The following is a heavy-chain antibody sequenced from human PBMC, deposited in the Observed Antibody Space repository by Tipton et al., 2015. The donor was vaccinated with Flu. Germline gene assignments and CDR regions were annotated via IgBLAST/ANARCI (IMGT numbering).Heavy chain of an antibody. J-gene: IGHJ4*02. CDR1: GGSISSRSYS. Sequence: TLSLTCTDSGGSISSRSYSWGWVRQPPGKGLEWIGSMYYSGSTYYNPSLKNRVTISVDTSKNQFSLKLRSVTAADTAVYYCARLSYYDVDLKNFYFDHWGQGALVTVSS. CDR3: ARLSYYDVDLKNFYFDH. V-gene: IGHV4-39*01. CDR2: MYYSGST. D-gene: IGHD3-10*02.